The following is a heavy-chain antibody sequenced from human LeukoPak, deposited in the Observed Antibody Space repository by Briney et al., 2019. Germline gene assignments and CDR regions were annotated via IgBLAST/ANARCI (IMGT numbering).Heavy chain of an antibody. CDR3: ARTSTGTIYYYYYGMDV. J-gene: IGHJ6*02. D-gene: IGHD1-1*01. Sequence: PSETLSLTCAVYGGSFSGYYWSWIRQPPGKGLEWIGEINHSGSTNYNPSLKSRVTTSVDTSKNQFSLKLSSVTAADTAVYYCARTSTGTIYYYYYGMDVWGQGTTVTVSS. CDR1: GGSFSGYY. V-gene: IGHV4-34*01. CDR2: INHSGST.